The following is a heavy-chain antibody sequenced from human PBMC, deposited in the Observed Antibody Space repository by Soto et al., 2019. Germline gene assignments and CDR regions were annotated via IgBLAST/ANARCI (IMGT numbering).Heavy chain of an antibody. CDR1: GFTFRSYS. V-gene: IGHV3-48*02. Sequence: GWSLRLSCTASGFTFRSYSMHWVRQAPGKGLEWLSYISSESTTIYYTDSVKGRFNISRDNAKNSLYLQMNSLRDEDTAVYYCAREPSGGDDYPDPRESWGQGTLVTRLL. CDR3: AREPSGGDDYPDPRES. CDR2: ISSESTTI. J-gene: IGHJ5*02. D-gene: IGHD4-17*01.